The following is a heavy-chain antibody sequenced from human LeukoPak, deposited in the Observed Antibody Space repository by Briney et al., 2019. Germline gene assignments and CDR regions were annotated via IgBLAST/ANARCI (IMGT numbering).Heavy chain of an antibody. CDR1: GFTFDDYA. V-gene: IGHV3-9*01. Sequence: GRSLRLSCAASGFTFDDYAMHWVRQAPGKGLEWVSGISWNSGSIGYADSVKGRFTISRDNAKNSLYLQMNSLRAEDTAVYYCARDKARTYYYDSSGYSFDYWGQGTLVTVSS. CDR3: ARDKARTYYYDSSGYSFDY. D-gene: IGHD3-22*01. CDR2: ISWNSGSI. J-gene: IGHJ4*02.